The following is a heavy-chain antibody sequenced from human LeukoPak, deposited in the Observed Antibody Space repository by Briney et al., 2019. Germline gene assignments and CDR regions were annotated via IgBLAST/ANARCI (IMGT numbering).Heavy chain of an antibody. D-gene: IGHD2-15*01. CDR3: ARDRGSNHFDY. CDR1: GGSLSSYY. J-gene: IGHJ4*02. V-gene: IGHV4-59*01. CDR2: IYYSGST. Sequence: SETLSLTCTVSGGSLSSYYWSWIRQPPGKELEWIGYIYYSGSTNYNPSLKSRVTIPLDTSKNQFSLKLSSLTAADTAVYYCARDRGSNHFDYWGQGTLVTVSS.